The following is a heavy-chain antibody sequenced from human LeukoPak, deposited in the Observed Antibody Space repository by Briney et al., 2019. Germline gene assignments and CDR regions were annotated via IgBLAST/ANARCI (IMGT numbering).Heavy chain of an antibody. CDR1: GFTFSSYW. J-gene: IGHJ4*02. CDR2: IKHYGSEK. Sequence: GGSLRLSCEASGFTFSSYWMSWVRQAPGKGLEWVANIKHYGSEKYYVDSVKGRFTISRDNANNSLYLQVNSLRAEDTAVYYCARDLSYHGSGSYDCWGQGTLVTVSS. CDR3: ARDLSYHGSGSYDC. V-gene: IGHV3-7*04. D-gene: IGHD3-10*01.